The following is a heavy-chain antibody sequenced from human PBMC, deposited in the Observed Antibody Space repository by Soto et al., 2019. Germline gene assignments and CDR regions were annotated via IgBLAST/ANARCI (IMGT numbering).Heavy chain of an antibody. CDR1: GDSVSSNSAA. J-gene: IGHJ3*02. CDR2: TYYRSKWYN. V-gene: IGHV6-1*01. Sequence: SQTLSLTCVISGDSVSSNSAAWNWIRQSPSRGLEWLGRTYYRSKWYNDYAVSVKSRITINPDTSKNQFSLQLNSVTPEDTAVYYCARTIAAAGTPAFDIWGQGTMVTVSS. CDR3: ARTIAAAGTPAFDI. D-gene: IGHD6-13*01.